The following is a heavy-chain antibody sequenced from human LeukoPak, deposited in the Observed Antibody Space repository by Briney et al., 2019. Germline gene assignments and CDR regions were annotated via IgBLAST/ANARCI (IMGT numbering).Heavy chain of an antibody. Sequence: PSETLSLTCTVSGGSITSYYWTWIRQSAGKGLEWIGRINTSGSTHYNPSLKSRVTMSVDTSKNQFSLNLNSVTAADTAVYYCARDRGNYAFWSGYGEGLEYWGQGTLVTVSS. CDR1: GGSITSYY. V-gene: IGHV4-4*07. J-gene: IGHJ4*02. CDR3: ARDRGNYAFWSGYGEGLEY. D-gene: IGHD3-3*01. CDR2: INTSGST.